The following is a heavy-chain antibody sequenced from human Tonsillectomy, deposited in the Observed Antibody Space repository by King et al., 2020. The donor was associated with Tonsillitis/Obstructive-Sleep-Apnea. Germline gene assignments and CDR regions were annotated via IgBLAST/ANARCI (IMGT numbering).Heavy chain of an antibody. V-gene: IGHV7-4-1*02. Sequence: QLVQSGSELKKPGASVKVSCKASGYTFTNYALNWVRQAPGQGLEWMGWINTNTGNPTYAQGFTGRFVFSLDTSVSTAYLQISSLKAEDNAVYYCARDQGWVPAAIGSGLDWYFELWGRGTLVTVSS. CDR1: GYTFTNYA. CDR3: ARDQGWVPAAIGSGLDWYFEL. D-gene: IGHD2-2*01. J-gene: IGHJ2*01. CDR2: INTNTGNP.